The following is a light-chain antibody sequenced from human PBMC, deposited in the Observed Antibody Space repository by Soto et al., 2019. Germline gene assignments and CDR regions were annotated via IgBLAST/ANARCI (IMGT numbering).Light chain of an antibody. CDR3: AAWDAGVSGPA. Sequence: QSVLTQPPSASGTPGQRVTISCSGSSSNIGSKYVYWYQQLPGTAPKLLRYRNNQRPSGVPDRFSGSKSGTSASLAISGLRSEDEADYYCAAWDAGVSGPAFGGGTKLTV. V-gene: IGLV1-47*01. CDR2: RNN. CDR1: SSNIGSKY. J-gene: IGLJ2*01.